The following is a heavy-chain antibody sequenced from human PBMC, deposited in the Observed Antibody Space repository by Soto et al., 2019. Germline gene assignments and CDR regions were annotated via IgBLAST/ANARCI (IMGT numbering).Heavy chain of an antibody. V-gene: IGHV3-64*07. CDR2: ISSNGATT. CDR3: AREAGTPGLWYFDL. CDR1: GFSFRTYS. J-gene: IGHJ2*01. Sequence: EVQLVESGGGLVQPGGSLRLSCAGSGFSFRTYSIHWVRQAPGKGPEYVAVISSNGATTYYADSVKGRFTISRDNSKNTALLQMGSLRHEDMAVYFCAREAGTPGLWYFDLWGRGTLVTVSS. D-gene: IGHD1-1*01.